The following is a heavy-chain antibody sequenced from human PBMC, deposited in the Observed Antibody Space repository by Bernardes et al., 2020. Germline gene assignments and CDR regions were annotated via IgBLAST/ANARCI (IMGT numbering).Heavy chain of an antibody. D-gene: IGHD6-13*01. CDR3: ARDRSQGPELVPHYCDY. CDR1: GFTFSSYW. V-gene: IGHV3-7*01. J-gene: IGHJ4*02. CDR2: IKQDGSEK. Sequence: GGSLRLSCAASGFTFSSYWMSWVRQAPGKGLEWVANIKQDGSEKYYVDSVKGRFTISRDNAKNSLYLQMNSLRAEDTAVYYCARDRSQGPELVPHYCDYWGQGTLVTVSS.